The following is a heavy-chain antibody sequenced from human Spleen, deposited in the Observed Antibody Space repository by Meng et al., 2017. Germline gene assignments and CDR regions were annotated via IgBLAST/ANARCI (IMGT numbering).Heavy chain of an antibody. CDR3: ARSTPNYYGSGSYRNGLDY. J-gene: IGHJ4*02. CDR1: GFTFSSYW. D-gene: IGHD3-10*01. Sequence: GGSLRLSCAASGFTFSSYWMSWVRQAPGKGLEWVANIKQDGSEKYYVDSVKGRFTISRDNAKNSLYLQMNSLRAEDTAVYYCARSTPNYYGSGSYRNGLDYWGQGTLVTVSS. V-gene: IGHV3-7*01. CDR2: IKQDGSEK.